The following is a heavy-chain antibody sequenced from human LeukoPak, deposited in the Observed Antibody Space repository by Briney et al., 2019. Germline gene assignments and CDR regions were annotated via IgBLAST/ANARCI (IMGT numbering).Heavy chain of an antibody. J-gene: IGHJ4*02. CDR3: ARGYCSDTSCYGDRALDC. CDR1: GFTFSTYW. V-gene: IGHV3-7*01. CDR2: INQDGSEK. D-gene: IGHD2-2*01. Sequence: GGSLRLSCTASGFTFSTYWMSWVRQAPGKGLEWVANINQDGSEKYYVDSVKGRFTISRDNAEHSVYLLMNSLRAEDTAVYYRARGYCSDTSCYGDRALDCWGQGTLVSVSS.